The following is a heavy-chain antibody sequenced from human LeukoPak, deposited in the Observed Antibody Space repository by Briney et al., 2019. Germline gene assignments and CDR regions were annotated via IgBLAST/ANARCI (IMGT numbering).Heavy chain of an antibody. Sequence: SETLSLTCTVSGGSISSGGYYWSWIRQPPGKGLEWIGYTHDSGNSNYNPSLRSRVTISIDTSKNQFSLKLTSVTAADTAVYYCATSLGSGYFDYWGQGTLVTVSS. CDR3: ATSLGSGYFDY. CDR1: GGSISSGGYY. V-gene: IGHV4-61*08. J-gene: IGHJ4*02. CDR2: THDSGNS. D-gene: IGHD6-19*01.